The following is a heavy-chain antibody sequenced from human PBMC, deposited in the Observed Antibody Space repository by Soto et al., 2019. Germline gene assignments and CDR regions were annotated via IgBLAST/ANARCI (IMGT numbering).Heavy chain of an antibody. Sequence: ASVKVSCKASGYTFTSYGISWVRQAPGQGLEWMGWISAYNGNTNYAQKLQGRVTMTTDTSTSTAYMELRSLRSDDTAVYYCARCSIYYDFWSGSHTPPYYFDYWGQGTLVTVSS. CDR2: ISAYNGNT. CDR1: GYTFTSYG. D-gene: IGHD3-3*01. J-gene: IGHJ4*02. CDR3: ARCSIYYDFWSGSHTPPYYFDY. V-gene: IGHV1-18*04.